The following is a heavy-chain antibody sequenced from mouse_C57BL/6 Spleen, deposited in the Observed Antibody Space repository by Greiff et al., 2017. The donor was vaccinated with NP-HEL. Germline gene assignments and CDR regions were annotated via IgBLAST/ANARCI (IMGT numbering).Heavy chain of an antibody. J-gene: IGHJ1*03. CDR2: IYPGSGST. CDR3: AREDYGSSRWYFDV. D-gene: IGHD1-1*01. CDR1: GYTFTSYW. V-gene: IGHV1-55*01. Sequence: QVQLQQPGAELVKPGASVKMSCKASGYTFTSYWITWVKQRPGQGLEWIGDIYPGSGSTNYNEKFKSKATLTVDTSSSTAYMQLSSLTSEDSAVYYCAREDYGSSRWYFDVWGTGTTVTVSS.